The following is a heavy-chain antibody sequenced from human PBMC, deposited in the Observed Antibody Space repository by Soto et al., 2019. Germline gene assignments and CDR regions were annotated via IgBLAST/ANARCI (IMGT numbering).Heavy chain of an antibody. CDR1: GYTFTSYG. CDR3: ARDGTRGYGDYQYYFDY. J-gene: IGHJ4*02. V-gene: IGHV1-18*01. CDR2: ISAYNGNT. Sequence: ASVKVSCKASGYTFTSYGISWVRQAPGQGLEWMGWISAYNGNTNYAQKLQGRVTMTTDTSTSTAYMELRSLRSDDTAVYYCARDGTRGYGDYQYYFDYWGQGTLVTVSS. D-gene: IGHD4-17*01.